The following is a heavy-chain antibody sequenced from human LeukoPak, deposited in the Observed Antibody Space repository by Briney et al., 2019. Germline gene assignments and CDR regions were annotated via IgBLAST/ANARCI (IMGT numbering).Heavy chain of an antibody. CDR3: AKRAAVSGIVGPLDY. CDR2: ISRSTETT. V-gene: IGHV3-23*01. D-gene: IGHD6-19*01. CDR1: GFSFSSFA. Sequence: GGSLRLSCAVSGFSFSSFALSWVRQAPGKGLEWVSSISRSTETTPYADSVKGRFTISRDNSKNTGFLQMNNLRAEDTAVYYCAKRAAVSGIVGPLDYWGQGTLVTVSS. J-gene: IGHJ4*02.